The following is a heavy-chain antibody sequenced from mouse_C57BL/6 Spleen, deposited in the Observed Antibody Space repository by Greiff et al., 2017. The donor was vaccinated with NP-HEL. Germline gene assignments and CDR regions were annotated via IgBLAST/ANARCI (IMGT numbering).Heavy chain of an antibody. J-gene: IGHJ2*01. CDR2: LNPNNGGT. CDR1: GYTFTDYY. Sequence: EVQLQQSGPELVKPGASVKISCKASGYTFTDYYMNWVKQSHGKSLEWIGDLNPNNGGTSYNQKFKGKATLTVDKSSSTAYMELRSLTSEDSAVYYCARRSYYYGSSYEDYWGQGTTLTVSS. V-gene: IGHV1-26*01. D-gene: IGHD1-1*01. CDR3: ARRSYYYGSSYEDY.